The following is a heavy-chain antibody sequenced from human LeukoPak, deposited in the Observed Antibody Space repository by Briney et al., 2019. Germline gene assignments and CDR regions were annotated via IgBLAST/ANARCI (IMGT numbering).Heavy chain of an antibody. Sequence: PGGSLRLSXAASGFTFSSYWMHWVGQSPGKGLVWLSRINSDGSRTNYADSVKGRFTISRDNAKNTLYLQMNSLRAEDTAVYYCVRDLRTPSDTNIAIDYWGQGTLVTVSS. D-gene: IGHD4-23*01. CDR1: GFTFSSYW. J-gene: IGHJ4*02. V-gene: IGHV3-74*01. CDR2: INSDGSRT. CDR3: VRDLRTPSDTNIAIDY.